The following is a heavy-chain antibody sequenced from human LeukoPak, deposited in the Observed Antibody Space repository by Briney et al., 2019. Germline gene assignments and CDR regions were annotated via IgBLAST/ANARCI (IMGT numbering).Heavy chain of an antibody. CDR1: GYTFTGYY. D-gene: IGHD5-12*01. CDR3: ARERTDHSGYDY. Sequence: ASVKVSCKASGYTFTGYYMHWVRQAPGQGLEWMGWINPNSGGTNYAQKFQGRVTMTRDTSISTAYMELSRLRSDDTAVYYCARERTDHSGYDYWGQGTLVTVSS. J-gene: IGHJ4*02. V-gene: IGHV1-2*02. CDR2: INPNSGGT.